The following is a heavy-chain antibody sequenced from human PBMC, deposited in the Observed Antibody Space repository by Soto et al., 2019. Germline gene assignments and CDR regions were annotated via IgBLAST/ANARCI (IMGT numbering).Heavy chain of an antibody. CDR1: GFTFSSYS. V-gene: IGHV3-21*01. D-gene: IGHD5-12*01. J-gene: IGHJ4*02. CDR3: ARGSPRDGYTTFDY. Sequence: KPGGSLRLSCAASGFTFSSYSMNWVRQAPGKGLEWVSSISSSSSYIYYADSVKGRFTISRDNAKNSLYLQMNSLRAEDTAVYYCARGSPRDGYTTFDYWGQGTLVTVSS. CDR2: ISSSSSYI.